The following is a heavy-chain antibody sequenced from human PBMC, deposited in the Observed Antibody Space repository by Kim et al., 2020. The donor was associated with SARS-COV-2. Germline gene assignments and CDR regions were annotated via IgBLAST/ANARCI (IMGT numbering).Heavy chain of an antibody. Sequence: GGSLRLSCAASGFTFSSYEMNWVRQAPGKGLEWVSYISSSGSTIYYADSVKGRFTISRDNAKNSLYLQMNSLRAEDTAVYYYARDGVGAYNGITIFGVVWPGFQPGKIRYGMDVWGQGTTVTVSS. CDR1: GFTFSSYE. J-gene: IGHJ6*02. CDR3: ARDGVGAYNGITIFGVVWPGFQPGKIRYGMDV. V-gene: IGHV3-48*03. D-gene: IGHD3-3*01. CDR2: ISSSGSTI.